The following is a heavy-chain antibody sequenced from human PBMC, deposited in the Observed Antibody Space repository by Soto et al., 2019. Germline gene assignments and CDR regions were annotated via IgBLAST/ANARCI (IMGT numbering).Heavy chain of an antibody. V-gene: IGHV3-66*01. CDR1: GFTVSSNY. D-gene: IGHD6-19*01. J-gene: IGHJ4*02. CDR2: IYSGGST. Sequence: GGSLRLSCAASGFTVSSNYMSWVRQAPGKGLGWVSVIYSGGSTYYADSVKGRFTISRDNSKNTLYLQMNSLRAEDTAVYYCAREAVAGENDYWGQGTLVTVSS. CDR3: AREAVAGENDY.